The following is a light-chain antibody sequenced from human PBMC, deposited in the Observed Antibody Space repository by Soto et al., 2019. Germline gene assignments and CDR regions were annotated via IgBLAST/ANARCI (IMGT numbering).Light chain of an antibody. CDR1: QSVSNN. CDR2: GAS. CDR3: QQYDSSPIT. V-gene: IGKV3-15*01. Sequence: EIVMMQSPATLSVSPGERATLSCRASQSVSNNLAWYQQKPGQAPMLLLYGASSRATGIPARCSGSGSAKEFTLTISSLQSEDFSIYYCQQYDSSPITFGQGTRLEIK. J-gene: IGKJ5*01.